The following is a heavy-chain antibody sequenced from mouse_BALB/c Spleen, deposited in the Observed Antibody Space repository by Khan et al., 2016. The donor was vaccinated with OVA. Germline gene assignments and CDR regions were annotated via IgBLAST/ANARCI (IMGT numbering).Heavy chain of an antibody. CDR2: IWAGGST. J-gene: IGHJ2*01. CDR1: GFSLTSYG. CDR3: ARREDI. D-gene: IGHD1-3*01. Sequence: QVQLKQSGPGLVAPSQSLSITCTVSGFSLTSYGVHWVRQPPGKGLEWLGVIWAGGSTNYNSPLMSSMSISNENSTSHVFLKMNSLQTDDTAMYDCARREDIWGQGTTLTVSS. V-gene: IGHV2-9*02.